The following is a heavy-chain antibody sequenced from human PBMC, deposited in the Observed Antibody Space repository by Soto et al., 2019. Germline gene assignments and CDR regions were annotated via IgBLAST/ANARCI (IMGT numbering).Heavy chain of an antibody. CDR3: ARDAAGTPYEYYYYGMDV. J-gene: IGHJ6*02. V-gene: IGHV1-69*13. CDR2: IIPIFGTA. Sequence: SVKVSCKASGGTFSSYAISWVRQAPGQGLEWMGGIIPIFGTANYAQKFQGRVTITADESTSTAYMELSSLRSEDTAVYYCARDAAGTPYEYYYYGMDVWGQGTTVTVSS. D-gene: IGHD6-19*01. CDR1: GGTFSSYA.